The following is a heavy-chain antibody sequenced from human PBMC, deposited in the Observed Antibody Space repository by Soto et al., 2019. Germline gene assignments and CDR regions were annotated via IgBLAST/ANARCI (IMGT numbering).Heavy chain of an antibody. CDR3: ARDSVGVAAPGDY. V-gene: IGHV4-4*07. D-gene: IGHD6-13*01. CDR2: IYTSGST. Sequence: GTVSSGSISSYYWSWIRQPAGKGLEWIGRIYTSGSTSQNSYNPSLKSRVTMSLDTSKNQFSLKLSSVTAADTAVYYCARDSVGVAAPGDYWGQGTLVTVSS. J-gene: IGHJ4*02. CDR1: SGSISSYY.